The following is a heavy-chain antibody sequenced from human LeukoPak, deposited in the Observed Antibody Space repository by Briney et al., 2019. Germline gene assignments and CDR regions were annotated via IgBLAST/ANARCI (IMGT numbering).Heavy chain of an antibody. V-gene: IGHV4-59*01. CDR3: ARGGYYGSGNDFRFDP. J-gene: IGHJ5*02. Sequence: SETLSLTCTVSGGSISSYYWSWIRQPPGKGLEWIGYIYYSGSTNYKPSLKSRVTISVDTSKNQFSLELSSVTAADTAVYYCARGGYYGSGNDFRFDPWGQGTLVTVSS. CDR2: IYYSGST. CDR1: GGSISSYY. D-gene: IGHD3-10*01.